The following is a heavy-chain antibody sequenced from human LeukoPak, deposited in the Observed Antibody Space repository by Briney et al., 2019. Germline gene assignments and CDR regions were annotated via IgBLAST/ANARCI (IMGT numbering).Heavy chain of an antibody. CDR2: IYYSGST. CDR3: ARGYLRFLEWSSINWFDP. J-gene: IGHJ5*02. V-gene: IGHV4-39*07. D-gene: IGHD3-3*01. CDR1: GGSISSGGYS. Sequence: SETLSLTCAVSGGSISSGGYSWSWIRQPPGKGLEWIGSIYYSGSTYYNPSLKSRVTISVDTSKNQFSLKLSSVTAADTAVYYCARGYLRFLEWSSINWFDPWGQGTLVTVSS.